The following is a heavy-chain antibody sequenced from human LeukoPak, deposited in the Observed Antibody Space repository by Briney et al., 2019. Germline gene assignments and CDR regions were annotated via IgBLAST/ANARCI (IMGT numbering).Heavy chain of an antibody. J-gene: IGHJ4*02. CDR3: ARDPREQRLEQYYFDY. D-gene: IGHD6-25*01. Sequence: ASVKVSCKASGYTFTGYYMHWVRQAPGQGLEWMGWINPNSGGTNYAQKFQGRVTMTRDTSISTAYMELSRLRSDDTAVYYCARDPREQRLEQYYFDYWGQGTLVTVSS. CDR2: INPNSGGT. V-gene: IGHV1-2*02. CDR1: GYTFTGYY.